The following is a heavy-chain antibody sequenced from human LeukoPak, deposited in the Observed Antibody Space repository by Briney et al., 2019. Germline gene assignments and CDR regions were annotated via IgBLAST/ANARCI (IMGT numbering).Heavy chain of an antibody. CDR2: VYTSGST. D-gene: IGHD4-17*01. Sequence: ASETLSLTCIVSGGSITNYIYHWAWIRQPPGKGLEWIGRVYTSGSTDYNPSLKSRVAISVDTSKNQFSLKLSSVTAADTAVYYCARDSDYGDYVDYWGQGTLVAVSS. V-gene: IGHV4-39*07. CDR3: ARDSDYGDYVDY. CDR1: GGSITNYIYH. J-gene: IGHJ4*02.